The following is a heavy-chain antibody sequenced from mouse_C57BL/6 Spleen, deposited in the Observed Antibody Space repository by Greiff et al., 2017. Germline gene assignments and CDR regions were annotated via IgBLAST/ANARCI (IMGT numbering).Heavy chain of an antibody. CDR1: GYTFTDYY. CDR3: ARNGDGTFDY. D-gene: IGHD4-1*01. V-gene: IGHV1-26*01. CDR2: INPNNGGT. J-gene: IGHJ2*01. Sequence: EVQLQQSGPELVKPGASVKISCKASGYTFTDYYMNWVKQSHGKSLEWIGDINPNNGGTSYNQKFKGKATLTVDKSSSTAYMELRSLTSEDSAVYYCARNGDGTFDYWGQGTTLTVSS.